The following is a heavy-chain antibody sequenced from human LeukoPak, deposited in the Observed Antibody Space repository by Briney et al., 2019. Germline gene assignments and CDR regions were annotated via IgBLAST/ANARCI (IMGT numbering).Heavy chain of an antibody. CDR2: INHSGST. CDR3: ARGWLSKDY. V-gene: IGHV4-34*01. J-gene: IGHJ4*02. D-gene: IGHD3-22*01. CDR1: SGSVSDYY. Sequence: SETLSLTCTVSSGSVSDYYWSWIRQPPGKGLEWIGEINHSGSTNYNPSLKSRVTISVDTSKNQFSLKLSSVTAADTAVYYCARGWLSKDYWGQGTLVTVSS.